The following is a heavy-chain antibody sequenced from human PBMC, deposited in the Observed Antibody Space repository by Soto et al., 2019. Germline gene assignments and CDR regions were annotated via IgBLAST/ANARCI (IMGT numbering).Heavy chain of an antibody. J-gene: IGHJ4*02. V-gene: IGHV1-3*04. CDR3: ARAPSGYYFDN. D-gene: IGHD3-10*01. CDR2: LNTDNGNT. Sequence: QVQLEQSGAEVKKPGASVKLSCKASGYTFTSYAIHWVRQAPGQRLECMGWLNTDNGNTKYSQKFQGRVTITRYTSASTAYMELSSLTSEDTAVYFCARAPSGYYFDNWGQGTLVTVSS. CDR1: GYTFTSYA.